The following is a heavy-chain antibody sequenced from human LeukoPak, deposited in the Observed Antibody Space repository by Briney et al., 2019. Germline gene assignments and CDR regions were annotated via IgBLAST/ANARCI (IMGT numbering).Heavy chain of an antibody. CDR3: AKEYGSGSLEVWDY. D-gene: IGHD3-10*01. CDR2: ISGSGGST. CDR1: GFTFSSYA. J-gene: IGHJ4*02. V-gene: IGHV3-23*01. Sequence: GGSLRLSCAASGFTFSSYATSWVRQAPGKGLEWVSAISGSGGSTYYADSVKGRFTISRDNSKNTLYLQMNSLRAEDTAIYYCAKEYGSGSLEVWDYWGQGTLVSVSS.